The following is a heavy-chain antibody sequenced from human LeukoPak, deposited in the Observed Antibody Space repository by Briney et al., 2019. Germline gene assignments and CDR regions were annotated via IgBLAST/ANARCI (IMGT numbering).Heavy chain of an antibody. J-gene: IGHJ4*02. CDR1: GFTYSSYA. Sequence: GGSLRLSCAASGFTYSSYAMSWVRQAPGKVLEWVSAISGSGGSTYYADSVKGRFTISRDNSKNTLYLQMNSLRAEDTAVYYCAKAVAGSSFDYWGQGTLVTVSS. V-gene: IGHV3-23*01. CDR3: AKAVAGSSFDY. D-gene: IGHD6-19*01. CDR2: ISGSGGST.